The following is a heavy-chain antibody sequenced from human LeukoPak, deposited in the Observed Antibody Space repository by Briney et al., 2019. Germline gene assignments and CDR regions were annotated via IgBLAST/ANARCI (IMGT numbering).Heavy chain of an antibody. CDR2: INPNSGGT. CDR3: ARALSFRSSSWYWDYYYMDV. Sequence: GASVKVSCKASGYTFTGYYMHWVRQAPGQGLEWMGWINPNSGGTNYAQKFQGRVTMTRDTSISTAYMELSRLRSDDTAVYYCARALSFRSSSWYWDYYYMDVWGKGTTVTVSS. V-gene: IGHV1-2*02. J-gene: IGHJ6*03. CDR1: GYTFTGYY. D-gene: IGHD6-13*01.